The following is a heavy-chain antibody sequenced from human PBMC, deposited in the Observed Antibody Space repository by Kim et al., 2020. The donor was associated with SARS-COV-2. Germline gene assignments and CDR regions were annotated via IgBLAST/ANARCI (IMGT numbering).Heavy chain of an antibody. V-gene: IGHV3-11*04. CDR3: ARDGGYDFWSGLLNWFDP. Sequence: TGRMTISRDNAKNSLYLQMNSLRAEYTAVYYCARDGGYDFWSGLLNWFDPWGQGTLVTVSS. J-gene: IGHJ5*02. D-gene: IGHD3-3*01.